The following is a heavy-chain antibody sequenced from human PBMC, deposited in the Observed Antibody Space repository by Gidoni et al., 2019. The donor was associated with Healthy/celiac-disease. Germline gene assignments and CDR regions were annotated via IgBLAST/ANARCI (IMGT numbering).Heavy chain of an antibody. CDR1: GGTFSSYA. Sequence: QVQLVQSGAEVKKPGSSVKVSCTASGGTFSSYAISWVRQAPGQGLEWMGRIIPILGIANYAQKFQGRVTITADKSTSTAYMELSSLRSEDTAVYYCARGYTIFRPRNYYYYGMDVWGQGTTVTVSS. V-gene: IGHV1-69*04. CDR2: IIPILGIA. CDR3: ARGYTIFRPRNYYYYGMDV. J-gene: IGHJ6*02. D-gene: IGHD3-3*01.